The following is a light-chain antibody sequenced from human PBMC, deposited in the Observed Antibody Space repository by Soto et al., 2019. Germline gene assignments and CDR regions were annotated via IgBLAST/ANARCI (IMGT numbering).Light chain of an antibody. V-gene: IGKV1-5*03. CDR2: KAS. J-gene: IGKJ1*01. CDR1: QSISLW. CDR3: QQFNNYPWT. Sequence: DIQMTQSPSTLSASVGDRVTITCRASQSISLWLAWYQQKPGKAPKLLIYKASSLESGVPSRFSGSGSGTEFTLTISSLQPDDFATYYCQQFNNYPWTFGQGTRVEIK.